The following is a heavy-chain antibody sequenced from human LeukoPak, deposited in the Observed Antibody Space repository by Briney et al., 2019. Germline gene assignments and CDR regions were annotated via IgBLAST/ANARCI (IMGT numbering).Heavy chain of an antibody. J-gene: IGHJ3*01. CDR1: GHSFTSYW. CDR2: IYPGDSET. V-gene: IGHV5-51*01. Sequence: GESLKISCEGSGHSFTSYWIGWVCPMPGKGLEWMGTIYPGDSETRYSPSFQGQVTISVDKFISTAYLQWSSLKASDTAMYYCANLIGGDFAFDVWGQGTMVTVSS. CDR3: ANLIGGDFAFDV. D-gene: IGHD2-21*02.